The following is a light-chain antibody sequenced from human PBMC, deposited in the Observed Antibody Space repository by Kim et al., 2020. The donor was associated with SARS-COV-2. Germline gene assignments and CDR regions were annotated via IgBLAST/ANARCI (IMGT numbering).Light chain of an antibody. CDR2: WAS. Sequence: DIVMTQSPDSLTVSLGEWATINCKSSQSVLYSSNNKNYLAWYQQKPGQPPKLLIYWASTRESGVPDRFSGSGSGTDFTLTISSLQAEDVAIYYCQQYYTIPPTFGQGTKLEI. V-gene: IGKV4-1*01. J-gene: IGKJ2*01. CDR1: QSVLYSSNNKNY. CDR3: QQYYTIPPT.